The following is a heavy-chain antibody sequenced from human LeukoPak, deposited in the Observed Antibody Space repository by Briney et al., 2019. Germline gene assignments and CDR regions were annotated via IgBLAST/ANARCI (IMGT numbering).Heavy chain of an antibody. Sequence: GGSLRLSCAASGFTFSSYSMNWVRQAPGKGLEWVSSISSSSSYIYYADSVKGRFTISRDNAKNSLYLQMNSLRAEDTAVYYCARSFLIAAAGPSFDYWGQGTLVTVSS. D-gene: IGHD6-13*01. J-gene: IGHJ4*02. CDR1: GFTFSSYS. V-gene: IGHV3-21*01. CDR3: ARSFLIAAAGPSFDY. CDR2: ISSSSSYI.